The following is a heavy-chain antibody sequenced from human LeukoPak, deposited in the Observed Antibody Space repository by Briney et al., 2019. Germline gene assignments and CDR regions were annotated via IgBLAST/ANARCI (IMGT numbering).Heavy chain of an antibody. CDR3: AREAAAGQGYFDY. Sequence: GGSLRLSCAASGFTFSSYAMHWVRQAPGKGLEWVAVISYDGSNKYYADSVKGRFTISRDNSKNTLYLQMNSLRAEDTAVYYCAREAAAGQGYFDYWGQGTLSPSPQ. J-gene: IGHJ4*02. D-gene: IGHD6-13*01. CDR1: GFTFSSYA. CDR2: ISYDGSNK. V-gene: IGHV3-30-3*01.